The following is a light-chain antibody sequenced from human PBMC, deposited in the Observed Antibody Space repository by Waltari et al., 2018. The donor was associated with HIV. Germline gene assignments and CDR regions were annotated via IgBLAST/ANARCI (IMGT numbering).Light chain of an antibody. CDR1: QSVTGDY. CDR3: QQYATSQSIT. J-gene: IGKJ5*01. V-gene: IGKV3-20*01. CDR2: GES. Sequence: IVLTQSPGTLSLSPGEGAALSCRASQSVTGDYLAWYQQTPGQPPRVLICGESSRATGIPDRFTGSGSGTDFTLTISRLEPEDYAVYYCQQYATSQSITFGQGTRLGI.